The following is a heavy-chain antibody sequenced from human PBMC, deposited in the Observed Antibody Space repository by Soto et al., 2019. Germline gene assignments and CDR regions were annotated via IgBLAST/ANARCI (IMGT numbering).Heavy chain of an antibody. CDR1: GFTFSSYG. V-gene: IGHV3-33*01. J-gene: IGHJ4*02. CDR3: ARTWGFYSSSGPPDY. Sequence: QVQLVESGGVVVQPGRSLRLSCAASGFTFSSYGMHWVRQAPGKGLEWVAVIWYDGSNKYYVDSVKGRFTISRDNSKNKLYLQMKSLRAEDTAVDYCARTWGFYSSSGPPDYWGQGTLVTVSS. D-gene: IGHD6-6*01. CDR2: IWYDGSNK.